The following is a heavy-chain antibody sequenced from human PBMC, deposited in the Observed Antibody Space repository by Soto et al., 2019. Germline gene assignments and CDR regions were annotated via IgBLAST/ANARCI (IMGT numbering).Heavy chain of an antibody. CDR3: ARVVVAATRAASWFDP. D-gene: IGHD2-15*01. CDR1: GGSFSGYY. Sequence: PSETLSLTCAVYGGSFSGYYWSWIRQPPGKGLEWIGEINHSGSTNYNPSLKSRVTISVDTSKNQFSLKLSSVTAADTAVYYCARVVVAATRAASWFDPCGQGTLVTVSS. V-gene: IGHV4-34*01. CDR2: INHSGST. J-gene: IGHJ5*02.